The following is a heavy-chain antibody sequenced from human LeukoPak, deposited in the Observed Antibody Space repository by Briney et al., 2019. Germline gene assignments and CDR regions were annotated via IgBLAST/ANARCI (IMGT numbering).Heavy chain of an antibody. Sequence: GGSLRLSCAASAFTLRTHGMHWVRQAPGKGLEWVTFLHSDGKNAYYVDAVRGRFTISRDISKNMLHLQMNSLRPEDTAVYYCTRDRSRAEDDWGQGTLVTVSS. V-gene: IGHV3-30*02. CDR1: AFTLRTHG. CDR2: LHSDGKNA. D-gene: IGHD1-14*01. J-gene: IGHJ4*02. CDR3: TRDRSRAEDD.